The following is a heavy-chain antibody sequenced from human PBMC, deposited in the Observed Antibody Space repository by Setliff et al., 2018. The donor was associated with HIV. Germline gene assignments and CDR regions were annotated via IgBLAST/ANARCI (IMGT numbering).Heavy chain of an antibody. Sequence: ASVKVSCKSSGYTFTSYGISWVRQAPGQGLEWVGWISAYNGNTNYAQKLQGRVTMTTDTSTSTAYMELRSLRSDDTAVYYCARDYCSSSTCEDYFDYWGQGTLVTVSS. CDR1: GYTFTSYG. J-gene: IGHJ4*02. CDR3: ARDYCSSSTCEDYFDY. CDR2: ISAYNGNT. V-gene: IGHV1-18*01. D-gene: IGHD2-2*01.